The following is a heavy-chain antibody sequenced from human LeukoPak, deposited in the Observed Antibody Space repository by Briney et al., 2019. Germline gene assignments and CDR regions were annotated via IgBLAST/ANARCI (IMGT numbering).Heavy chain of an antibody. J-gene: IGHJ4*02. CDR1: GYTFTAYY. CDR3: ARSGPGDYYDSRPFDY. D-gene: IGHD3-22*01. V-gene: IGHV1-18*04. Sequence: VASVKVSCKASGYTFTAYYIHWARQAPGRGLEWMGWVSAYNGNTNYAQKLQGRVTMTTDTSTSTAYMELRSLRSDDTAVYYCARSGPGDYYDSRPFDYWGQGTLVTVSS. CDR2: VSAYNGNT.